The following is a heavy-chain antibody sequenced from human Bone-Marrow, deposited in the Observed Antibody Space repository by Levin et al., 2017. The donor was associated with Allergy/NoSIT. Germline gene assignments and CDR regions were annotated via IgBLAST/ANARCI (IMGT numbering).Heavy chain of an antibody. V-gene: IGHV3-23*01. CDR2: TAYRGDDT. CDR1: GFTFGSRP. Sequence: SCAVSGFTFGSRPISWVRQAPGKGLEWVAATAYRGDDTYYADSVRGRFAVSGDKSKSTVYLQMDSLRVEDTAVYYCAKEDFGSSLDYWGQGTLVTVSS. J-gene: IGHJ4*02. CDR3: AKEDFGSSLDY. D-gene: IGHD6-19*01.